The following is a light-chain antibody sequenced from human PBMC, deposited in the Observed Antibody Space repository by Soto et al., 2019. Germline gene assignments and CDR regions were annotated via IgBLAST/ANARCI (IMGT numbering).Light chain of an antibody. CDR2: DVS. J-gene: IGLJ2*01. Sequence: QSALTQPASVSGSPGQSITISCTGTSSDIGAYNYVSWYQQHPGKAPKLMIYDVSDRPSAVSNRFSGSKSGNTASLTISGLQAEDEADYFCTSYTNSTTLVIFGGGTKVTVL. CDR3: TSYTNSTTLVI. V-gene: IGLV2-14*01. CDR1: SSDIGAYNY.